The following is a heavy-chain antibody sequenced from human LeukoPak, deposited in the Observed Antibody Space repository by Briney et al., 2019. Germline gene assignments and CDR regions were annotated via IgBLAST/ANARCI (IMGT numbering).Heavy chain of an antibody. CDR1: GGSISSYY. Sequence: PSETLSLTCTVSGGSISSYYWSRIRQPAGKGLEWIGRTYTSGSINYNPSLKSRVTMSVDTSKNQFSLKLSSVTAADTAVYYCVRGGYYYGPSDWGQGTLVTVSS. CDR2: TYTSGSI. D-gene: IGHD3-10*01. CDR3: VRGGYYYGPSD. V-gene: IGHV4-4*07. J-gene: IGHJ4*02.